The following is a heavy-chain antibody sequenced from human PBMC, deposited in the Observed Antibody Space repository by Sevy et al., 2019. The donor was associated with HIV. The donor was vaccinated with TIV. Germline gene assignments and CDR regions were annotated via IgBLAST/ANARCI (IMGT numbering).Heavy chain of an antibody. Sequence: GGSLRLSCAASGFTFSSYGMHWVRQAPGKGLEWVAVIWYDGSNKYYADSVKGRFTISRANSKNTLYLQMNSLRAEDTAVYYCATLYSGSYRDGTYYYGMDVWGQGTTVTVSS. CDR1: GFTFSSYG. J-gene: IGHJ6*02. V-gene: IGHV3-33*01. CDR2: IWYDGSNK. CDR3: ATLYSGSYRDGTYYYGMDV. D-gene: IGHD1-26*01.